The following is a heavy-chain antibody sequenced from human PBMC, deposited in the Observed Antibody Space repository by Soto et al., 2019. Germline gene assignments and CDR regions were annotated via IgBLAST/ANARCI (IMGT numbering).Heavy chain of an antibody. CDR2: ISYDGSNK. Sequence: QVQLVESGGGVVQPGRSLRLSCAASGFTFSSYAMHWVRQAPGKGLEWVAVISYDGSNKYYADSVKGRFTISRDNSKNTRYLQMNSLRAEDTAVYYCARDKGCSGGSCYAYFDYWGQGTLVTVSS. CDR3: ARDKGCSGGSCYAYFDY. J-gene: IGHJ4*02. V-gene: IGHV3-30-3*01. CDR1: GFTFSSYA. D-gene: IGHD2-15*01.